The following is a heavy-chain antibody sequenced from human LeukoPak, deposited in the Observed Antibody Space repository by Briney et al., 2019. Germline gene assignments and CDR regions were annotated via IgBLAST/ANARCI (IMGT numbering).Heavy chain of an antibody. V-gene: IGHV4-34*01. CDR1: GGSFSGYY. J-gene: IGHJ4*02. CDR3: ARVSLRRGY. CDR2: INHSGST. D-gene: IGHD3-10*01. Sequence: PSETLSLTCAVYGGSFSGYYWSWIRQPPGKGLEWIGEINHSGSTNYNPSLKSRVTISVDTSKNQFSLKLSSVTAADTAVYYCARVSLRRGYWGQGTLVTVSS.